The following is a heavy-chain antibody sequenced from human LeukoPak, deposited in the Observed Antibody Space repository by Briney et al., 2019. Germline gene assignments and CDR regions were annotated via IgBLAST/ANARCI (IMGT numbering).Heavy chain of an antibody. J-gene: IGHJ4*02. V-gene: IGHV1-18*01. D-gene: IGHD6-13*01. CDR3: ARMTAASGQSLFDY. CDR2: ISAYNGNT. CDR1: GYSFTSYG. Sequence: ASVKFSCKAFGYSFTSYGVSWVRQAPGQGLEWVGWISAYNGNTKNAQKLQGRVTMTTDTSTSTAYMELRSLSSDDTAVYYCARMTAASGQSLFDYWGQGTLVTVSS.